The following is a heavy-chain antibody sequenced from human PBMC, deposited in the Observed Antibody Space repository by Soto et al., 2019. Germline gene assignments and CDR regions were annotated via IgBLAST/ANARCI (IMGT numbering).Heavy chain of an antibody. D-gene: IGHD3-16*01. CDR3: ARGLGGRMDD. CDR2: IIPILGET. V-gene: IGHV1-69*08. Sequence: QVQLVQSGAEVKKPGSSVRVSCKASGTIFSSYTISWVRQAPGQGLEWMGRIIPILGETNSAQKFQGRVTLTADKSTNTAYMEPNSLRLEDTAGYYCARGLGGRMDDWGQGTTVTVSS. CDR1: GTIFSSYT. J-gene: IGHJ6*02.